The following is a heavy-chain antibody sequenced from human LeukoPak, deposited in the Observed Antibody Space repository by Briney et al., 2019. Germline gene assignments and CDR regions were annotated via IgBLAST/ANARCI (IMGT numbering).Heavy chain of an antibody. J-gene: IGHJ3*02. V-gene: IGHV4-59*01. CDR1: GGSISSYY. CDR2: IYYSGST. CDR3: ARSGYGGNSFAFDI. D-gene: IGHD4-23*01. Sequence: PSETLSLTCTVSGGSISSYYWSWIRQPPGKGLEWIGYIYYSGSTNYNPSLKSRVTISVDTSKNQFSLKLSSVTAADTAVYYCARSGYGGNSFAFDIWGQGTMVTVSS.